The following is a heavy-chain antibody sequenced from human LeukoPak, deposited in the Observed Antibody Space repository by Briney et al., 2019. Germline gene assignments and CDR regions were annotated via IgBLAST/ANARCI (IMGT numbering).Heavy chain of an antibody. CDR2: ISSSGSTI. CDR1: GFTFSSYE. V-gene: IGHV3-48*03. Sequence: GGSLRLSCAASGFTFSSYEMNWVRQAPGEGLEWVSYISSSGSTIYYADSVKGRFTISRDNAKNSLYLQMNSLRAEDTAVYYCAREGNYYDSSGYDYWGQGTLVTVSS. CDR3: AREGNYYDSSGYDY. J-gene: IGHJ4*02. D-gene: IGHD3-22*01.